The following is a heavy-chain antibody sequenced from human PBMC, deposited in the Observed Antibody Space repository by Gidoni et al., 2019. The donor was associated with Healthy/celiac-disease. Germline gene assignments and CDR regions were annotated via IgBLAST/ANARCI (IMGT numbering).Heavy chain of an antibody. Sequence: QVQLVQSGAEVTKTGASVRVSCKASGYTCTSYGISWVRQAPGQGLELMGWISAYHGHTNYAQKLQGRVTMTTATSTSTAYMELRSLRSDATAVYYCARDMHDAFDIWGQGTMVTVSS. V-gene: IGHV1-18*01. J-gene: IGHJ3*02. CDR3: ARDMHDAFDI. CDR2: ISAYHGHT. CDR1: GYTCTSYG.